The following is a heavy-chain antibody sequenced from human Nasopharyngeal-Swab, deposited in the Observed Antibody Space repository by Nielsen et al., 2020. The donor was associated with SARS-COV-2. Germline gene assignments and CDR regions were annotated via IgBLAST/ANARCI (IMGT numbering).Heavy chain of an antibody. V-gene: IGHV3-30*18. CDR1: GFTFSSYG. CDR2: ISYDGSNK. Sequence: GESLKISCAASGFTFSSYGMHWVRQAPGKGLEWVAVISYDGSNKYYADSVKGRFTISRDNSKNTLYLQMNSLRAEDTAVYYCAKDWRGYSGYGLFDYWGQGTLVTVSS. J-gene: IGHJ4*02. CDR3: AKDWRGYSGYGLFDY. D-gene: IGHD5-12*01.